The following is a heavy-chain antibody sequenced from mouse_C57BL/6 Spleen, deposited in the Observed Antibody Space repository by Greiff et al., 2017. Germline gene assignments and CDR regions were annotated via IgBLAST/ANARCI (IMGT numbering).Heavy chain of an antibody. CDR1: GYTFTSYW. V-gene: IGHV1-53*01. J-gene: IGHJ1*03. CDR2: ITPSNGGT. D-gene: IGHD1-1*01. Sequence: QVQLQQPGTELVKPGASVKLSCKASGYTFTSYWMHWVKQRPGQGLEWIGNITPSNGGTNYNEKFKSKATLTVDKSSSTAYMQLSSLTSADSAVYYGARRWESYYGSSYRYFDVWGTGTTVTVSS. CDR3: ARRWESYYGSSYRYFDV.